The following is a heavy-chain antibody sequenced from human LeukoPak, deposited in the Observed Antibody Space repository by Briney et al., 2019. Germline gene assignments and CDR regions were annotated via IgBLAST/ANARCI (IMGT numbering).Heavy chain of an antibody. CDR3: TKNVPGRAIDY. V-gene: IGHV3-23*01. J-gene: IGHJ4*02. Sequence: GGSLRPSCVASGFTFSSHAMSWVRQAPGKGLEWVSTVGTGFDTYYTDSVKGRFTISRDNSKNTLSLQMSSLRAEDTATYYCTKNVPGRAIDYWGQGTLVTVSS. D-gene: IGHD2-15*01. CDR1: GFTFSSHA. CDR2: VGTGFDT.